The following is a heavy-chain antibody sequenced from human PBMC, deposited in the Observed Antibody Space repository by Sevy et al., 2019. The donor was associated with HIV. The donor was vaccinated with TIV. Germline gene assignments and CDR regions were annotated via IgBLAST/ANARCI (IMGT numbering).Heavy chain of an antibody. Sequence: ASVKVSCKASGYTFTSYGISWVRQAPGQGLEWMGWISAYNGNTNYAQKLQGRVTMTTDTSTSTAYMELRSLRSDDTAVYYCARGPGYCSGGSCHRRDYWGQGTLVTVSS. CDR2: ISAYNGNT. V-gene: IGHV1-18*04. J-gene: IGHJ4*02. CDR3: ARGPGYCSGGSCHRRDY. CDR1: GYTFTSYG. D-gene: IGHD2-15*01.